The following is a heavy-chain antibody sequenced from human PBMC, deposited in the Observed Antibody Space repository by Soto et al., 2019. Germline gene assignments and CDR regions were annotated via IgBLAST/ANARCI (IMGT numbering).Heavy chain of an antibody. D-gene: IGHD2-2*01. CDR2: ISGSGDST. V-gene: IGHV3-23*01. CDR3: AKGLYCSSTSCSYYYYYHMDV. Sequence: EVRLLESGGGLVQPGGSLRLSCAASGFTFSNYAMSWVRQAPGKGLEWVSGISGSGDSTYYADSVKGRFTISRDNSKNTLYLQMNSLRAEDTAVYYCAKGLYCSSTSCSYYYYYHMDVWGKGTTVTVS. CDR1: GFTFSNYA. J-gene: IGHJ6*03.